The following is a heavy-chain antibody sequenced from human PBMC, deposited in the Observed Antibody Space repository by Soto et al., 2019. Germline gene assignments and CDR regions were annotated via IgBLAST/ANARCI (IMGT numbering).Heavy chain of an antibody. CDR1: GYTFTSYY. CDR2: INPSGGST. CDR3: ARGLYYYDSSGYNGPDAFDI. D-gene: IGHD3-22*01. Sequence: GASVKVSCKASGYTFTSYYMHWVRQAPGQGLEWMGIINPSGGSTSYAQKFQGRVTMTGDTSTSTVYMELSSLRSEDTAVYYCARGLYYYDSSGYNGPDAFDIWGQGTMVTVSS. V-gene: IGHV1-46*01. J-gene: IGHJ3*02.